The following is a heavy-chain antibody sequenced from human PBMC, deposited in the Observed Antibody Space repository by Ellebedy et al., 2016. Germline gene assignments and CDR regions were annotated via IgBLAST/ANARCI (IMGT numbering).Heavy chain of an antibody. Sequence: GGSLRLSXAASGFSVSSNDMIWVRQRPGRGLECVSLINSGGATYYADSVEGRFTISRDNPKKKLFLQMSNLGADDTAVYYCVTKHNAAFDIWGQGTMVTVSS. V-gene: IGHV3-53*01. CDR3: VTKHNAAFDI. D-gene: IGHD1-1*01. J-gene: IGHJ3*02. CDR2: INSGGAT. CDR1: GFSVSSND.